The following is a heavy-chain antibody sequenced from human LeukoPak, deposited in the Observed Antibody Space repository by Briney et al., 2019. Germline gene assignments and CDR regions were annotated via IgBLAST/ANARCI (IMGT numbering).Heavy chain of an antibody. J-gene: IGHJ6*02. CDR3: AGVDCSSTSCYSDRVFDYYGSGSYYYYYGMGV. D-gene: IGHD2-2*01. V-gene: IGHV1-69*13. CDR1: GGTFSSYA. Sequence: ASVKVSCKASGGTFSSYAISWVRQAPGQGLEWMGGIIPIFGTANYAQKFQGRVTITADESTSTAYMELSSLRSEDTAVYYCAGVDCSSTSCYSDRVFDYYGSGSYYYYYGMGVWGQGTTVTVSS. CDR2: IIPIFGTA.